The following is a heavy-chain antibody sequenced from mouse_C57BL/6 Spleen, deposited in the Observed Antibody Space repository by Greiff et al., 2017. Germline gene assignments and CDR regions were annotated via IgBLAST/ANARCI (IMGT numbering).Heavy chain of an antibody. CDR1: GYTFTSYG. V-gene: IGHV1-81*01. D-gene: IGHD2-5*01. CDR3: ATPLPYYSTRFAY. Sequence: QVQLQQSGAELARPGASVKLSCKASGYTFTSYGISWVKQRTGQGLEWIGEIYPRSGITYYNEKFKGKATLTADKSSSTAYMELRSLTSEDSAVYFCATPLPYYSTRFAYWGQGTLVTVSA. CDR2: IYPRSGIT. J-gene: IGHJ3*01.